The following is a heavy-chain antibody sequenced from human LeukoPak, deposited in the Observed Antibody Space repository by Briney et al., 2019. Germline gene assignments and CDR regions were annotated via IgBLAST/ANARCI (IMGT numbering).Heavy chain of an antibody. CDR1: GGSISSYY. CDR2: IYYSGST. V-gene: IGHV4-59*01. D-gene: IGHD3-3*01. CDR3: ARAPGSGYP. J-gene: IGHJ5*02. Sequence: PSETLSLTCTVSGGSISSYYWSWIRQPPGKGLEWIGYIYYSGSTNYNPSLKSRVTISVDTSKNQFSLKLSSVTAADTAVYYCARAPGSGYPWGQGILVTVSS.